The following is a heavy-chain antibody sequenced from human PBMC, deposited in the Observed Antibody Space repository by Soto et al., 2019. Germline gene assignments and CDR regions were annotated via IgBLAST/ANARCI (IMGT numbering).Heavy chain of an antibody. CDR3: AKKCRGSCPFDY. D-gene: IGHD1-26*01. V-gene: IGHV3-23*01. J-gene: IGHJ4*02. Sequence: ESGGALVQPGGSQRLSCVGSGFTFSTNYGLAWVRQARGKGLEWVSSISGSGDGIAYADSAKGRFTISTDSSKNTLYLQMNNLRADDTAVYFCAKKCRGSCPFDYWGQGTLVTVSS. CDR2: ISGSGDGI. CDR1: GFTFSTNYG.